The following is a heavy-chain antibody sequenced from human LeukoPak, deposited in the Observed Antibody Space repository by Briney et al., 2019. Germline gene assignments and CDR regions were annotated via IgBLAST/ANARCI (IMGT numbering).Heavy chain of an antibody. V-gene: IGHV3-23*01. J-gene: IGHJ4*02. CDR3: AKGPQLYSGYHPNY. D-gene: IGHD3-22*01. Sequence: AGGSLRLSCAASGFTFSNNAMTWVRQAPGEGLEWVSTITGSDDSTYYADSVKGRFTISRDYSKNTLFLQLNNLRAEDTAMYYCAKGPQLYSGYHPNYWGQGTLVTVSS. CDR1: GFTFSNNA. CDR2: ITGSDDST.